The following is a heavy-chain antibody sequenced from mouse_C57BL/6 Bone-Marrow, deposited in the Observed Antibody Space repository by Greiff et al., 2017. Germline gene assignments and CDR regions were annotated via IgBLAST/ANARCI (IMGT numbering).Heavy chain of an antibody. J-gene: IGHJ1*03. V-gene: IGHV1-55*01. CDR3: ARGGYGSSYRWYFDV. CDR2: IYPGSGST. CDR1: GYTFTSYW. D-gene: IGHD1-1*01. Sequence: QVQLKQPGAELVKPGASVEMSCKASGYTFTSYWITWVKQRPGQGLAWIGDIYPGSGSTNYNEKFKSKATLTVDTSSSTAYMQLSSLTSEDSAVYYCARGGYGSSYRWYFDVWGTGTTGTVSS.